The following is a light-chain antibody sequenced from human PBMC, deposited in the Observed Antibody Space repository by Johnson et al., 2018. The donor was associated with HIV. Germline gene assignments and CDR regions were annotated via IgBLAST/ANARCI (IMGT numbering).Light chain of an antibody. J-gene: IGLJ1*01. CDR2: ENN. Sequence: QSVLTQPPSVSAAPGQKVTISCSGSSSNIANNYVSWYQQLPGTAPKLLIYENNKRPSGIPDRFSGSKSGTSATLGVTGLQTGDEADYFCGTWDSSLSAYVFGTVTTVTVL. CDR1: SSNIANNY. CDR3: GTWDSSLSAYV. V-gene: IGLV1-51*02.